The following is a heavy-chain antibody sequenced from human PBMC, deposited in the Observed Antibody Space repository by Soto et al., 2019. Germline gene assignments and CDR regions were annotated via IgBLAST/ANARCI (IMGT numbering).Heavy chain of an antibody. CDR2: IYYSGST. CDR1: GGSISSSSYC. D-gene: IGHD5-18*01. J-gene: IGHJ6*02. V-gene: IGHV4-39*01. Sequence: ASETLSLTCTVSGGSISSSSYCWGWIRQPPGKGLEWIGSIYYSGSTYYNPSLKSRVTISVDTSKNQFSLKLSSVTAADTAVYYCACIFSGGYGYGFYYYGMDVWGQGTTVTVSS. CDR3: ACIFSGGYGYGFYYYGMDV.